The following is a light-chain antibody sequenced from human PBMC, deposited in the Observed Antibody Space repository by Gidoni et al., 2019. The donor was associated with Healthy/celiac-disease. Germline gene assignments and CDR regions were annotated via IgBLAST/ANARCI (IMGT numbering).Light chain of an antibody. J-gene: IGKJ1*01. CDR1: QNVLYSSNNKNY. CDR2: WAS. V-gene: IGKV4-1*01. Sequence: DIVMTQSPDSLAVSLGERATIHCKSSQNVLYSSNNKNYLAWYQQKPGQPPKLLIYWASTRESGVPDRFSGSGSGTDFTLTISSLQAEDVAVYYCQQYYSTPLTFGQGTKVEIK. CDR3: QQYYSTPLT.